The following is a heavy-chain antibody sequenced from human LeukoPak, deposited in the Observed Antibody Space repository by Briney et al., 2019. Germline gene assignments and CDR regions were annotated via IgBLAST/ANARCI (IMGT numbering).Heavy chain of an antibody. CDR1: GGSISSRNYY. J-gene: IGHJ4*02. Sequence: SETLSLTCTVSGGSISSRNYYWGWIRQPPGEGLEWIGKISDSGTTNYNPSLKSRVTISVDTSKNQCSLKLSSVTAADTAVYYCARGHPANSSGWYGSFDYWGQGTLVTVSS. D-gene: IGHD6-13*01. CDR2: ISDSGTT. CDR3: ARGHPANSSGWYGSFDY. V-gene: IGHV4-39*07.